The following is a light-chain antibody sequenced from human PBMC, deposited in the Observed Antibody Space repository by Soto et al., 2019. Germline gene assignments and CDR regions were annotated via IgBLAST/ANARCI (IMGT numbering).Light chain of an antibody. Sequence: SYELTQPPSVSVSPGQTASITCSGDKLGDKYACWYQQKPGQSPVLVIYQDSKRPSGIPERFSGSNSGNTATLTISGTQALGGAEYFRSAWDSSTVVFGGGTKLTVL. V-gene: IGLV3-1*01. CDR3: SAWDSSTVV. CDR1: KLGDKY. J-gene: IGLJ2*01. CDR2: QDS.